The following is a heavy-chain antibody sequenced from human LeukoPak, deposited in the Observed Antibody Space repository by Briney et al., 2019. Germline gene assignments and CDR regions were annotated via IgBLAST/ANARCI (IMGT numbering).Heavy chain of an antibody. CDR3: ARASDGYNPFRDYYYYYYMDV. J-gene: IGHJ6*03. V-gene: IGHV3-48*01. Sequence: QSGGSLRLSCAASGFIFSTYTMNWVRQAPGKGLEWVSYISSSSDTIYYADSVKGRFTISRDNAKNSLYLQMNSLRAEDTAVYYCARASDGYNPFRDYYYYYYMDVWGKGTTVTVSS. D-gene: IGHD5-24*01. CDR1: GFIFSTYT. CDR2: ISSSSDTI.